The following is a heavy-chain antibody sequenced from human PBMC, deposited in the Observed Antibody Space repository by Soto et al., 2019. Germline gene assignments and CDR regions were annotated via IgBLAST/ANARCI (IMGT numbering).Heavy chain of an antibody. CDR2: TSYDGSNK. Sequence: QVQLVESGGGVVQPGASLRLSCVGSGFTFRSYVIHWVRQAPGKGLEWVALTSYDGSNKYYDDSVKGRFTISRDNSRNTVDLHMDSLXXEDTALYYCARWGTTGGLDVWGQGTLVSVSS. D-gene: IGHD3-16*01. CDR1: GFTFRSYV. CDR3: ARWGTTGGLDV. J-gene: IGHJ4*02. V-gene: IGHV3-30*19.